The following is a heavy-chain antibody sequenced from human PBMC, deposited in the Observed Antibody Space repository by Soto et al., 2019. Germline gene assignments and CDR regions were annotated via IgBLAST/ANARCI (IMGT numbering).Heavy chain of an antibody. J-gene: IGHJ6*02. Sequence: SETLSLTCTVSGGSISSYYWSWIRQPPGKGLEWIGYIYYSGSTNYNPSLKSRVTTSVDTSKSQFSLKLSSVTAADTAVYYCARRRDGMDVWGQGTTVTVSS. CDR1: GGSISSYY. CDR2: IYYSGST. V-gene: IGHV4-59*08. CDR3: ARRRDGMDV.